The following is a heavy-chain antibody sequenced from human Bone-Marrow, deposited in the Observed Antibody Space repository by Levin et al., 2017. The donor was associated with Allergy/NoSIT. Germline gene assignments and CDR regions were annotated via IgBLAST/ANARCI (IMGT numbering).Heavy chain of an antibody. V-gene: IGHV4-39*01. J-gene: IGHJ5*02. CDR2: VYYSGST. D-gene: IGHD3-16*01. CDR3: ARQTGGGGACCESRGWFDP. Sequence: PSETLSLTCTVSGDSITNSPYYWAWVRQSPGKGLEWIGNVYYSGSTYYNPSLKSRVTISVATSKNQFSLKLTSVTAAATAMYWCARQTGGGGACCESRGWFDPWGQGNLVTVSS. CDR1: GDSITNSPYY.